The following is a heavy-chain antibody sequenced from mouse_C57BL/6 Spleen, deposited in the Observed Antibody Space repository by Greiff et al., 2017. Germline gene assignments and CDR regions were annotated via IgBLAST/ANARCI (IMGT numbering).Heavy chain of an antibody. CDR1: GFTFSDYG. J-gene: IGHJ3*01. D-gene: IGHD1-1*01. V-gene: IGHV5-17*01. Sequence: EVKVVESGGGLVKPGGSLKLSCAASGFTFSDYGMHWVRQAPGKGLEWVAYISSGSSTIYYADTVKGRFTISRDNAKNTLFLQMTGLRSEDTAMYYCARGDYGSPWFAYWGQGTLVTVSA. CDR3: ARGDYGSPWFAY. CDR2: ISSGSSTI.